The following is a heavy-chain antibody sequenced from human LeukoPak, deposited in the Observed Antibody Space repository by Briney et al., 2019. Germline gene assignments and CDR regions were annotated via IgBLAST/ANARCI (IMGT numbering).Heavy chain of an antibody. D-gene: IGHD3-9*01. J-gene: IGHJ3*02. CDR2: IFYSGST. CDR3: ARDLWILTGYNAFDI. CDR1: GGSISTSSYY. V-gene: IGHV4-39*07. Sequence: NPSETLSLTCTVSGGSISTSSYYWGWVRQPPGKGLEWIGNIFYSGSTYYSPSLKSRVTISLDTSRNQFSLKLSSVTAADTAVYYCARDLWILTGYNAFDIWGQGTMVTVSS.